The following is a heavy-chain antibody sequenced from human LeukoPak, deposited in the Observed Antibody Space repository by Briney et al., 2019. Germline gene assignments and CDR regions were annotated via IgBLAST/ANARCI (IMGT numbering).Heavy chain of an antibody. V-gene: IGHV1-69*04. J-gene: IGHJ4*02. CDR1: GGTFSSYA. CDR2: IIPILGIA. CDR3: ARVGYSYGFDY. D-gene: IGHD5-18*01. Sequence: SVKVSCKASGGTFSSYAISWVRQAPGQGLEWMGRIIPILGIANYAQKFQGRVTITTDKSTSTAYMELSSLRSEDTAVYYCARVGYSYGFDYWGQGTLVTVSS.